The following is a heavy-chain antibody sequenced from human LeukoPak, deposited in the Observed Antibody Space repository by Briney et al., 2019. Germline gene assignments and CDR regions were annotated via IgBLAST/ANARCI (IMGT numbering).Heavy chain of an antibody. J-gene: IGHJ1*01. CDR3: ASGRDQRTYFQY. V-gene: IGHV4-59*01. Sequence: NPSETLSLTCTVSGASISGYYWTWIRQPPGKGLEWIGYIYNSGSTNYNPSPKSRVTMSVDTSKNQFSLKVTSVTPADTAAYYCASGRDQRTYFQYWGQGTLATVSS. CDR2: IYNSGST. D-gene: IGHD1-1*01. CDR1: GASISGYY.